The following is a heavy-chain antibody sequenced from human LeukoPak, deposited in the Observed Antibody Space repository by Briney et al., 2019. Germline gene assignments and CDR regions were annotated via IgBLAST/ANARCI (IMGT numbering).Heavy chain of an antibody. D-gene: IGHD3-22*01. CDR3: ARPHDSSGYTTDY. CDR1: GFTVSSYY. V-gene: IGHV3-66*04. CDR2: IYSGGST. J-gene: IGHJ4*02. Sequence: GGSLRLSCAASGFTVSSYYMSWVRQAPGKGLEWVSVIYSGGSTYYADSVKGRFTISRDNSKNTPYLQMNSLRAEDTAVYYCARPHDSSGYTTDYWGRGTLVTVSS.